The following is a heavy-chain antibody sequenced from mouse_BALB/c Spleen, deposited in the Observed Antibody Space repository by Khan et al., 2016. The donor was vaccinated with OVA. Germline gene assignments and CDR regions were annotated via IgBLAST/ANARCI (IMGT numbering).Heavy chain of an antibody. CDR3: VRQLSDAMDY. V-gene: IGHV4-1*02. D-gene: IGHD1-3*01. Sequence: EVQLQESGGGLVQPGGSLKLSCAASGFDFSRYWMSWVRQAPGKGLEWIGEINPASSTINYTPSLKDKFVISRDNAKNTLYLQMIKVRSEDTALYYCVRQLSDAMDYWGQGTSVTVSS. CDR1: GFDFSRYW. CDR2: INPASSTI. J-gene: IGHJ4*01.